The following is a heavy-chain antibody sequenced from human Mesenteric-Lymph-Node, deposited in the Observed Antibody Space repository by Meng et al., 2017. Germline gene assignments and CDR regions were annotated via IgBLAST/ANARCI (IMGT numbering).Heavy chain of an antibody. Sequence: EVPLGESGGGLVQPGGSLGLSCAASGFTFSTYAMSWVRQAPGKGLEWVSAISGGGGTTYYADSVKGRFTISRDNSKNTLYLQMNSVRAEDTAIYYCAKDLRTSGGQGTLVTVSS. CDR1: GFTFSTYA. J-gene: IGHJ4*02. CDR2: ISGGGGTT. V-gene: IGHV3-23*04. CDR3: AKDLRTS.